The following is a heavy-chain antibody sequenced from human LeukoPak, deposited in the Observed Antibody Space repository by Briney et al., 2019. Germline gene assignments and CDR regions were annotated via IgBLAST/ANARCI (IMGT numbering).Heavy chain of an antibody. V-gene: IGHV1-46*01. Sequence: ASVNVSCKASGYTFTSYYMHWVRQAPGQGLEWMGIINPSVGSTSYAQKFQGRVTMARDMSTSTVYMELSSLRAEDTAVYYCARDPYNGNYGHYSYYYMDVWGKGPTVTISS. J-gene: IGHJ6*03. CDR3: ARDPYNGNYGHYSYYYMDV. CDR1: GYTFTSYY. D-gene: IGHD1-26*01. CDR2: INPSVGST.